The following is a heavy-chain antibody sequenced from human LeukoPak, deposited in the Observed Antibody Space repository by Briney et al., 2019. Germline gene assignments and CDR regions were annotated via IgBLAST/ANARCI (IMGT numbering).Heavy chain of an antibody. D-gene: IGHD3-22*01. CDR2: IYYSGSI. CDR3: ARENPSGYYNRPIDY. Sequence: SETLSLICTVSGASISSYYWSWIRQPPGKGLEWIGDIYYSGSIKYNPSLKSRVTMSVDTPKNQFSLELSSVTAADTAIYYCARENPSGYYNRPIDYWGQGTLVTVSS. J-gene: IGHJ4*02. CDR1: GASISSYY. V-gene: IGHV4-59*01.